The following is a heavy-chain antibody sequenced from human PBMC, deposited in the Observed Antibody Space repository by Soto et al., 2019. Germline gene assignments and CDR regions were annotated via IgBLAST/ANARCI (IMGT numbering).Heavy chain of an antibody. J-gene: IGHJ4*02. CDR1: VGSISNFY. D-gene: IGHD2-21*02. CDR3: AREVNCGGDCYGENYFDY. CDR2: VYYSGST. V-gene: IGHV4-59*12. Sequence: SETLSLTCTVSVGSISNFYWSWIRQPPGKGLEWIGYVYYSGSTNYNPSLKSRVTISVDTSKNQFSLKLSSVTAADTAVYYCAREVNCGGDCYGENYFDYWGQGTLVTVSS.